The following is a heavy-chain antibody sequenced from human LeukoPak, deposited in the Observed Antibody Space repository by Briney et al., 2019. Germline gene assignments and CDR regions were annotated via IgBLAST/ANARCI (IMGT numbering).Heavy chain of an antibody. J-gene: IGHJ4*02. V-gene: IGHV3-23*01. Sequence: GGSLRLSCAASGFTFSSYAMSWVRQAPGKGLEWVSAISGSGGSTYYADSVKGRFIISRDNAKNSLYLQMNSLRAEDTAVYYCARDRKSGEWDLVPWGQGTLVTVSS. CDR2: ISGSGGST. D-gene: IGHD1-26*01. CDR1: GFTFSSYA. CDR3: ARDRKSGEWDLVP.